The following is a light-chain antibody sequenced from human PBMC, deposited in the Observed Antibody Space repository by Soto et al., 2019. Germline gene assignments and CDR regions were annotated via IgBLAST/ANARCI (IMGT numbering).Light chain of an antibody. CDR1: SSNIGNTY. V-gene: IGLV1-51*01. Sequence: QSVLTQPPSVSAAPGQKVTISCSGSSSNIGNTYVSWYQQFQGTAPKLLLYDNNKRPSGIPDRFSGSKSGTSATLGITGLQTGDEAYFYCGAWDSSLSAVVIGGVTKVTVL. J-gene: IGLJ3*02. CDR3: GAWDSSLSAVV. CDR2: DNN.